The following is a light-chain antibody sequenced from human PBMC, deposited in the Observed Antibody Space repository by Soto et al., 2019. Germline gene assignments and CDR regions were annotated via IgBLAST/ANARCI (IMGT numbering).Light chain of an antibody. V-gene: IGKV1-39*01. CDR3: QQSYSTPPT. J-gene: IGKJ1*01. CDR2: AAS. CDR1: QSISSY. Sequence: DIQMTQSPSSLSASVGDRVTITCLASQSISSYLNWYQQNPGKAPKLLIYAASSLQSGVPSRFSGSGSGTDFTLSISSLQPEDFATYYCQQSYSTPPTFGQGTKVEIK.